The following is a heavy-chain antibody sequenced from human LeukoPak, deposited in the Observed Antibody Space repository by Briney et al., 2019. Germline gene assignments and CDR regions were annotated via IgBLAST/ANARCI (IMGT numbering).Heavy chain of an antibody. J-gene: IGHJ5*02. CDR3: TAGAGWFDP. CDR1: GFTFTNAW. CDR2: IKGKTEGGTT. Sequence: GGSLRLACVASGFTFTNAWMSWVRQAPGKGLEWVGLIKGKTEGGTTDYAAPVKGRFTISRDDSRNTLYLQMNTLKTEDTAVYYCTAGAGWFDPWGQGTLVTVSS. V-gene: IGHV3-15*01.